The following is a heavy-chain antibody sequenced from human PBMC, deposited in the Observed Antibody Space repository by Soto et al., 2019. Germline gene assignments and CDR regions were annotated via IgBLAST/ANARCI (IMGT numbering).Heavy chain of an antibody. Sequence: QITLKESGPTLVKPTQTLTLTCTFSGFSLSTSGVGVGWIRQPPGKALEWLALIYWDDDKRYSPSLKSRLTITKDTSNNQVVLTMTNMDPVDTATYYCAHSLRWQQLSWFDPWGQGTLVTVSS. CDR1: GFSLSTSGVG. CDR2: IYWDDDK. V-gene: IGHV2-5*02. J-gene: IGHJ5*02. D-gene: IGHD6-13*01. CDR3: AHSLRWQQLSWFDP.